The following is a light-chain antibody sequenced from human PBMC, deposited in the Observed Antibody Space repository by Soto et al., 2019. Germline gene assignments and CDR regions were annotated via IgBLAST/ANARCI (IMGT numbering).Light chain of an antibody. CDR2: DAS. CDR1: QSVGSNY. V-gene: IGKV3-20*01. J-gene: IGKJ4*01. CDR3: QQYGSPLT. Sequence: EMVLTQSPGTLSLSPGEIATLSCRASQSVGSNYLAWYQQKPGQAPRLLIYDASSRATGIPDRFSGSGSGTDFALSSSRLEPEYFALYYCQQYGSPLTFGGGTKVEIK.